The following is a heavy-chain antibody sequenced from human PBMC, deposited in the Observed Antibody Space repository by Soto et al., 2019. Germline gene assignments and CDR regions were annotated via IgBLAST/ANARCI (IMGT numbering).Heavy chain of an antibody. CDR1: EFSFSRYA. J-gene: IGHJ4*02. V-gene: IGHV3-23*01. CDR3: AKDLAYCGGDCYSCLDY. D-gene: IGHD2-21*01. Sequence: WGSLRLSCAASEFSFSRYAMSCVRQAPGKGLEWVSAISGSGGSTYYADSVKGRFTISRDNSKNTLYLQMNSLRAEDTAVYYCAKDLAYCGGDCYSCLDYWGQGTLVTVSS. CDR2: ISGSGGST.